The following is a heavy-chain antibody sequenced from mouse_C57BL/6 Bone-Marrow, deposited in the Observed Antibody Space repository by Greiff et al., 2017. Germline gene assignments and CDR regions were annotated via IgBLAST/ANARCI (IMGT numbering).Heavy chain of an antibody. CDR1: GFNIKDYY. CDR3: ARWEDYDDYYAMDY. Sequence: DVKLQESGAELVKPGASVKLSCTASGFNIKDYYMHWVKQRTEQGLEWIGRIDPEDGETKYAPKFQGKATITADTSSNTAYLQLSSLTSEDTAVYYGARWEDYDDYYAMDYWGQGTSVTVSS. J-gene: IGHJ4*01. V-gene: IGHV14-2*01. CDR2: IDPEDGET. D-gene: IGHD2-4*01.